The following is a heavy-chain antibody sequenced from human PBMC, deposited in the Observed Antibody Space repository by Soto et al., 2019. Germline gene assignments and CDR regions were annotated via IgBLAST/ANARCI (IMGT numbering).Heavy chain of an antibody. CDR1: GGSFSGYY. Sequence: QVQLQQWGAGLLKPSETLSLTCAVYGGSFSGYYWSWIRQPPGKGLEWIGEINHSGSTNYNPSLTSRVTISVDTSKNQFSLKLSSVTAADTAVYYCARGRGYSYGYYRFDPWGQGTLVTVSS. J-gene: IGHJ5*02. D-gene: IGHD5-18*01. CDR3: ARGRGYSYGYYRFDP. V-gene: IGHV4-34*01. CDR2: INHSGST.